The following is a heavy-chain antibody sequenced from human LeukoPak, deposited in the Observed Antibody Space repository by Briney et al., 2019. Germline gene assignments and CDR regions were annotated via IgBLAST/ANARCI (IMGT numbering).Heavy chain of an antibody. CDR2: ISGSGGST. Sequence: GGSLRLSCAASGFTFSSYAMTWVRQAPGKGLEWVSSISGSGGSTYYADSVKGWFTISRDNSKNTLCLQMNSLRAEGSAIYYCANVGGDYAKLDYWGQGTLVTVSS. J-gene: IGHJ4*02. V-gene: IGHV3-23*01. D-gene: IGHD4-17*01. CDR1: GFTFSSYA. CDR3: ANVGGDYAKLDY.